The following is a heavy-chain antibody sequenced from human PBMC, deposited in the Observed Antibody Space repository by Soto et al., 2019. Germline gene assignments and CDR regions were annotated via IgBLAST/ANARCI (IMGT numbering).Heavy chain of an antibody. Sequence: PSETLSLTCTVSGGSISSSSYYWGWIRQPPGKGLERIGSIYYSGSTYYNPSLKSRVTISVDTSKNQFSLKLSSVTAADTAVYYCARLVLLWFGELPYSFDYWGQGTLVTVSS. CDR3: ARLVLLWFGELPYSFDY. CDR2: IYYSGST. V-gene: IGHV4-39*01. D-gene: IGHD3-10*01. J-gene: IGHJ4*02. CDR1: GGSISSSSYY.